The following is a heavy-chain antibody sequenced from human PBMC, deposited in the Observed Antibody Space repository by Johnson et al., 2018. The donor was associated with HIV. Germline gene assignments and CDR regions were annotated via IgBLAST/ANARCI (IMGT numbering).Heavy chain of an antibody. V-gene: IGHV3-30*02. CDR2: IRYDGSNE. CDR3: AKSDCSGGSCYSVWRHAFDI. Sequence: QEKLVESGGGLVQPGGSLRLSCAASGFTFSSYWMSWVRQAPGKGLEWVAFIRYDGSNEYYADSVQGRFTISRDNSKNTLSLQMNSLRAEDTAVYYCAKSDCSGGSCYSVWRHAFDIWGQGTMVTVSS. CDR1: GFTFSSYW. D-gene: IGHD2-15*01. J-gene: IGHJ3*02.